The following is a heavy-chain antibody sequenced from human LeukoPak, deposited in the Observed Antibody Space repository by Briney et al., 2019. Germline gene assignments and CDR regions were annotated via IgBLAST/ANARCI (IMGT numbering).Heavy chain of an antibody. V-gene: IGHV4-59*01. CDR3: ARERYYGPYWFDT. D-gene: IGHD3-10*01. CDR1: GGSISSYY. CDR2: IYYSGST. Sequence: SETLSLTCTVSGGSISSYYWSWLRQPPGKGLEWIGYIYYSGSTNYNPSLKSRVTISVDTSKNQFSLKLSSVTAADTAVYYCARERYYGPYWFDTWGQRTLVTVSS. J-gene: IGHJ5*02.